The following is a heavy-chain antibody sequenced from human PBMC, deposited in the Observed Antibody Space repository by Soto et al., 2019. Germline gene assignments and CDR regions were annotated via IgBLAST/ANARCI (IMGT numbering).Heavy chain of an antibody. Sequence: QVQLVESGGGVVQPGRSLRLSCAASGFTFSSYAMHWVRQAPGKGLEWVAVISYDGSNKYYADSEKGRFTISRDNSKNTLYLQMNSLRADDTAVYYCARVRVSGIYYFYYWGQGTLVTVSS. CDR1: GFTFSSYA. CDR2: ISYDGSNK. V-gene: IGHV3-30-3*01. CDR3: ARVRVSGIYYFYY. D-gene: IGHD1-26*01. J-gene: IGHJ4*02.